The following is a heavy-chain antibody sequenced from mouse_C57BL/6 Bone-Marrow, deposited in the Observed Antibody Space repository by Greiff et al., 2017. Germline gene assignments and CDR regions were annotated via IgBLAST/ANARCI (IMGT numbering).Heavy chain of an antibody. J-gene: IGHJ2*01. CDR2: IYPGGGYT. D-gene: IGHD1-1*01. CDR1: GYTFTNYW. V-gene: IGHV1-63*01. Sequence: VQRVESGAELVRPGTSVKMSCKASGYTFTNYWIGWAKQRPGHGLEWIGDIYPGGGYTNYNEKFKGKATLTADKSSSTAYMQFSSLTSEDSAIYYCARGYYGSSPFLDYWGQGTTLTVSS. CDR3: ARGYYGSSPFLDY.